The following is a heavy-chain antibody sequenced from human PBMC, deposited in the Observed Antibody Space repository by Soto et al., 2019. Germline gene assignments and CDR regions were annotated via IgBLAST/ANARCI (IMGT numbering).Heavy chain of an antibody. J-gene: IGHJ6*02. CDR2: ISGSGGST. Sequence: EVQLLESGGGLVQPGGSLRLSCAASGFTFSSYAMSWVRQAPGKGLEWVSAISGSGGSTYYADSVKGRFTISRDNSKNTVCLQRNSLRAADTAVYYGAKSVGDYYYYGMDVWGQGTTVTVSS. V-gene: IGHV3-23*01. D-gene: IGHD3-16*01. CDR1: GFTFSSYA. CDR3: AKSVGDYYYYGMDV.